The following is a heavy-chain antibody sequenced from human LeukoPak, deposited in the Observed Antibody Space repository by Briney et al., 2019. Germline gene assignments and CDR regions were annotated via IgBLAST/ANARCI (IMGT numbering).Heavy chain of an antibody. V-gene: IGHV6-1*01. CDR2: TYYRSKWYN. D-gene: IGHD6-13*01. CDR3: AVIAAADNWFDP. Sequence: SQTPSLTCAISGDSVSSNSAAWNWIRQSPSRGLEWLGRTYYRSKWYNDYAVSVKSRITINPDTSKNQFSLQLNSVTPEDTAVYYCAVIAAADNWFDPWGQGTLVTVSS. J-gene: IGHJ5*02. CDR1: GDSVSSNSAA.